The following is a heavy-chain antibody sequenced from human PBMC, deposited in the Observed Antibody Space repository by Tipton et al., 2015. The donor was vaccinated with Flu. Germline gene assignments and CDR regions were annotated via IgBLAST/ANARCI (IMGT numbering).Heavy chain of an antibody. Sequence: TLSLTCTVSGGSISSYYWSWIRQPPGKGLEWIGTIYYRGGTYYNPSLKTRVTIFVDTAKNQLSLNLTSVTAADTGTYYCARQGADYYSRFDLWGQGTLVTVSS. CDR2: IYYRGGT. CDR1: GGSISSYY. CDR3: ARQGADYYSRFDL. J-gene: IGHJ5*02. D-gene: IGHD3-10*01. V-gene: IGHV4-59*04.